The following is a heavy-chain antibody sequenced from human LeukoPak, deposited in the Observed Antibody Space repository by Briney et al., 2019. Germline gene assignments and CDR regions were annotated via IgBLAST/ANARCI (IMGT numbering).Heavy chain of an antibody. V-gene: IGHV1-2*06. D-gene: IGHD3-22*01. CDR1: GYTLTGYY. CDR2: INPNSGGT. Sequence: ASVKVSCKASGYTLTGYYIHWARQAPGQGIEWMGRINPNSGGTNYAQKFQGRVTMTRDTSISTAYMELSRLRSDDTAVYYWARCYYDSSGYYFIDYWGQGTLVTVSS. J-gene: IGHJ4*02. CDR3: ARCYYDSSGYYFIDY.